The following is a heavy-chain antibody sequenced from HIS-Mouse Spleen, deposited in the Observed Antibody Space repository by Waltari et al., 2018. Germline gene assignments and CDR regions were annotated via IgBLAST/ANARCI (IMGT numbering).Heavy chain of an antibody. D-gene: IGHD1-26*01. Sequence: QVQLQESGPGLVKPSETLSLTCTVSGGSISSYYWSWIRQPPGKGLEWIGYIYYSGSTNSHPTLRSRVTRAVDTSKNQFSRKLGSVTAADTAVYYCARDMGGSYYYYYGMDVWGQGTTVTVSS. J-gene: IGHJ6*02. CDR3: ARDMGGSYYYYYGMDV. CDR2: IYYSGST. CDR1: GGSISSYY. V-gene: IGHV4-59*01.